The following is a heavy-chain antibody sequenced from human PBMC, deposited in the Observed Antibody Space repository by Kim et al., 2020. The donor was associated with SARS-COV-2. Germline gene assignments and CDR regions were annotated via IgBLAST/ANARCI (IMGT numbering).Heavy chain of an antibody. CDR2: INHSGST. J-gene: IGHJ6*02. CDR1: GGSFSGYY. V-gene: IGHV4-34*01. CDR3: ARERVYYGSGRWYYYYYGMDV. D-gene: IGHD3-10*01. Sequence: SETLSLTCAVYGGSFSGYYWSWIRQPPGKGLEWIGEINHSGSTNYNPSLKSRVTISVDTSKNQFSLKLSSVTAADTAVYYCARERVYYGSGRWYYYYYGMDVWGQGTTVTVSS.